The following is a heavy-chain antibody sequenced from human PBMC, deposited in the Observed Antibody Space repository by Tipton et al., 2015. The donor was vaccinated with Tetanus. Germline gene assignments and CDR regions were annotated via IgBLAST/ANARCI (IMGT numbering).Heavy chain of an antibody. CDR1: GGSISSYY. Sequence: TLSLTCTVSGGSISSYYWTWIRQPPGRGLEWIGYVHYSGSTNYSPSLRSRVTLSVDTSKNQLSLKLSSVTSADTAVYYCARTSGYLCSSYWGQGTLVTVSS. D-gene: IGHD3-3*01. CDR2: VHYSGST. V-gene: IGHV4-59*01. J-gene: IGHJ1*01. CDR3: ARTSGYLCSSY.